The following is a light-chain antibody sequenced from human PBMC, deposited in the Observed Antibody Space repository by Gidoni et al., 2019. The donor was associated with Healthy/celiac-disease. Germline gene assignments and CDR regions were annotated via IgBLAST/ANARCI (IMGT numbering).Light chain of an antibody. CDR2: AAS. J-gene: IGKJ2*01. Sequence: DIQMNQSPSSLSASVGDRVTITCRASQGISNSLAWYQQKPGKAPKLLLYAASRLESGVPSRFSGSGSGTDYTLTISSLQPEDIATYYCQQYYSTPYTFGQGTKLEIK. V-gene: IGKV1-NL1*01. CDR3: QQYYSTPYT. CDR1: QGISNS.